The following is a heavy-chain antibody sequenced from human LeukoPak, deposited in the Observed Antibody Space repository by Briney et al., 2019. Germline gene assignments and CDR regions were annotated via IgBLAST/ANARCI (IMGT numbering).Heavy chain of an antibody. CDR1: GYTFTSYD. J-gene: IGHJ5*02. Sequence: ASVKVSCTASGYTFTSYDINWVRQATGQGLEWMGWMNPNSGNTGYAQKFQGRVTMTRNTSISTAYMELSSLRSEDTAVYYCARDLRFLEWSNWFDPLGQGTLVTVSS. CDR2: MNPNSGNT. CDR3: ARDLRFLEWSNWFDP. D-gene: IGHD3-3*01. V-gene: IGHV1-8*01.